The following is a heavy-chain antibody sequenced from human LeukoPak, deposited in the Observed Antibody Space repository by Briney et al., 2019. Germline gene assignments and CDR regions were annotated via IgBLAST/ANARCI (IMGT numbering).Heavy chain of an antibody. CDR3: ARGPHRVLRYFDWLGRRNAFDI. V-gene: IGHV1-8*01. D-gene: IGHD3-9*01. CDR2: MNPNIGNT. CDR1: GYTFTSYD. J-gene: IGHJ3*02. Sequence: ASVKVSCKASGYTFTSYDINWVRQATGQGLEWMGLMNPNIGNTGYAQKFQGRVTMSRNTSISTAYMELSSLRSEDTAVYYCARGPHRVLRYFDWLGRRNAFDIWGQGTMVTVSS.